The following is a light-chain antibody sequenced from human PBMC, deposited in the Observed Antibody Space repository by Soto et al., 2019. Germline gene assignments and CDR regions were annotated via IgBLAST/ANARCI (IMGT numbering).Light chain of an antibody. CDR3: QHYKSWPWT. Sequence: MVLPGSAAPLSVCPGERVARSYRASQSVGRYLAWYQQRPGQAPTLLLHGASTGATGVPGRFSGSGSGTEFTLTISSLQSEDSAIYYCQHYKSWPWTFGQGTKVDIK. CDR2: GAS. V-gene: IGKV3-15*01. CDR1: QSVGRY. J-gene: IGKJ1*01.